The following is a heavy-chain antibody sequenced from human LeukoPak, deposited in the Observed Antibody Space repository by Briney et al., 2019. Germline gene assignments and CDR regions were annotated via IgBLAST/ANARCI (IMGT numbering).Heavy chain of an antibody. CDR2: IYYGRTT. V-gene: IGHV4-39*01. CDR3: VRHDGRGGAMMGALDS. Sequence: KPSEALSLTCTVSAGSISSSSHHWGWIRQSPGKGLEWIGSIYYGRTTYYNPSLNSRVTISVVTSKNQFSLQLNSVTAADTAVYYCVRHDGRGGAMMGALDSWGQGSLVTVSS. J-gene: IGHJ4*02. CDR1: AGSISSSSHH. D-gene: IGHD2-2*01.